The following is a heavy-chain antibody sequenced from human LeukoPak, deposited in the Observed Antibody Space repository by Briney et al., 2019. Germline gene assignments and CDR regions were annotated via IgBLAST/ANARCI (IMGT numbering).Heavy chain of an antibody. V-gene: IGHV3-30*18. CDR3: AKCRDLWLAYFDY. D-gene: IGHD6-19*01. Sequence: PGGSLRLSCAASGFTFSSYGMHWVRQAPGKGLEWVAVISYDGSNQYYADSVKGRFTISRDNSKNTLYLQMNSLRAEDTAVYYCAKCRDLWLAYFDYWGQGTLVTVSS. CDR2: ISYDGSNQ. CDR1: GFTFSSYG. J-gene: IGHJ4*02.